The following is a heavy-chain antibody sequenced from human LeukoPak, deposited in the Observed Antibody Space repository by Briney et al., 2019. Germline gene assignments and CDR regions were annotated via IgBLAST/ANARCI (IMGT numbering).Heavy chain of an antibody. D-gene: IGHD1-26*01. J-gene: IGHJ4*02. CDR1: GFTFSSYS. CDR2: ISSRSSYI. V-gene: IGHV3-21*01. Sequence: GGSLRLSCAASGFTFSSYSMNWVRQAPGKGLEWVSSISSRSSYIYYADSVKGRFTISRDNTKNSLYLQMNSLRAEDTAVYYCARAKVGATDDYWGQGTLVTVSS. CDR3: ARAKVGATDDY.